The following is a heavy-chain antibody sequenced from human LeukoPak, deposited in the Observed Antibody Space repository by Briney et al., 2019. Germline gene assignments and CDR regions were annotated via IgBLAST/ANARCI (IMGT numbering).Heavy chain of an antibody. D-gene: IGHD2-8*01. V-gene: IGHV3-7*01. J-gene: IGHJ4*02. CDR2: IKQDGSEK. CDR3: ARVSGYCTNGVCGPYDY. CDR1: GFTFSSYW. Sequence: GGSLRLSCAASGFTFSSYWMSWVRQAAGKGLAWVANIKQDGSEKYYVDSVKGRFTISRDNAKNSLYLQMNSLRAEDTAVYYCARVSGYCTNGVCGPYDYWGQGTLVTVSS.